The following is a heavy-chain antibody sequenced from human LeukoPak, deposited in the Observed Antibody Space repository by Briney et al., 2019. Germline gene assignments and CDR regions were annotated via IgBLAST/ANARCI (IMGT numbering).Heavy chain of an antibody. Sequence: ASVKVSCTASGYTFTSYDINWVRQATGQGLEWMGWMNPNSGNTGYAQKFQGRVTMTRNTSISTAYMELSSLRVEDTALYYCARDGRWEVPSRGVELDNWGQGTLVTVSS. V-gene: IGHV1-8*01. CDR2: MNPNSGNT. CDR3: ARDGRWEVPSRGVELDN. D-gene: IGHD3-10*01. J-gene: IGHJ4*02. CDR1: GYTFTSYD.